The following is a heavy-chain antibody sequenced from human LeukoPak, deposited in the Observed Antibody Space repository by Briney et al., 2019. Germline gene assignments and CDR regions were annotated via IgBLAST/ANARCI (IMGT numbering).Heavy chain of an antibody. CDR2: IYYSGST. Sequence: SETLSLTCAVYGGSFSGDFWSWIRQSPGKGLEWIGYIYYSGSTNYNPSLKSRVTISVDTSKNQFSLKLSSVTAADTAVYYCAREHYYDSSGYYYGAFDIWGQGTMVTVSS. V-gene: IGHV4-59*01. D-gene: IGHD3-22*01. J-gene: IGHJ3*02. CDR3: AREHYYDSSGYYYGAFDI. CDR1: GGSFSGDF.